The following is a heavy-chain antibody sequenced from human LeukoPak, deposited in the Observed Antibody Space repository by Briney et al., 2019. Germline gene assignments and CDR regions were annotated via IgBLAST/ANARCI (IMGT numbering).Heavy chain of an antibody. CDR1: GCGFTSYL. Sequence: GESLVLSFHGSGCGFTSYLIGRVRPMPGKDLEWMGILFPGDSDTRYSPSFQGQDIISADKSIRAAYLQCSSLNASVTAMYYGAGRVTGDVAFDSWGEGTMVTVSS. CDR2: LFPGDSDT. V-gene: IGHV5-51*01. D-gene: IGHD2-21*02. J-gene: IGHJ3*02. CDR3: AGRVTGDVAFDS.